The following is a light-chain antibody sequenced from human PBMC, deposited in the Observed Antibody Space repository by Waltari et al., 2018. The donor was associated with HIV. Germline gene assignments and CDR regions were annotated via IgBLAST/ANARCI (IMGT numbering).Light chain of an antibody. V-gene: IGLV2-8*01. Sequence: QSALTQPHSASGSPGQSVTISCTGTSRDVGGYNYVSWYKQHPGEAPKVVIFEVYKRPSGVPDRLSGSKSGNTASLTVSGLQAEDEATYYCASYAGRNNLVFGGGTKLTVL. CDR2: EVY. CDR1: SRDVGGYNY. CDR3: ASYAGRNNLV. J-gene: IGLJ2*01.